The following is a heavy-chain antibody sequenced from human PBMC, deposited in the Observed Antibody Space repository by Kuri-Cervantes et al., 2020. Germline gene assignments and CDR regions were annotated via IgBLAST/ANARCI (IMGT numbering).Heavy chain of an antibody. V-gene: IGHV1-69*13. Sequence: SVKVSCKASGGTFSSYAISWVRQAPGQGLEWMGGIIPIFGTANYAQKFQGRVTITADESTSTAYMELSSLRSEDTAVYYCARGSPGRWLQLEFDYWGQGTLVTVSS. CDR1: GGTFSSYA. CDR3: ARGSPGRWLQLEFDY. CDR2: IIPIFGTA. D-gene: IGHD5-24*01. J-gene: IGHJ4*02.